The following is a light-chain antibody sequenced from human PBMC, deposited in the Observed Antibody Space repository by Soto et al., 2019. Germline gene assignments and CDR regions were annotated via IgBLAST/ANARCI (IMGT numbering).Light chain of an antibody. J-gene: IGKJ1*01. V-gene: IGKV3-15*01. CDR2: DTS. CDR3: QQCGSSPWT. Sequence: EIVMTQSPATLSVSPGERVTLSCRASQSVSRFLAWYQQRPGQAPRLLIYDTSTRATGVPARFSGSGSGTEFSLTISSLQSEDFAVYYCQQCGSSPWTFGQGTKVEIK. CDR1: QSVSRF.